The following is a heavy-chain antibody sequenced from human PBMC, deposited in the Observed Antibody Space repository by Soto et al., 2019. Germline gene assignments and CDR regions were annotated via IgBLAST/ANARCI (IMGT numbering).Heavy chain of an antibody. V-gene: IGHV3-11*01. Sequence: QVQLVESGGGLVKPGGSLRLSCAASGFTFSDYYMSWIRQAPGKGLEWVSYISSSGSTIYYADSVKGRFTISRDNAKNSLYLQMNSLRAEDTAVYYCARVYKPHDFWSGYYTGMKAFDIWGQGTMVTVSS. J-gene: IGHJ3*02. CDR1: GFTFSDYY. CDR3: ARVYKPHDFWSGYYTGMKAFDI. CDR2: ISSSGSTI. D-gene: IGHD3-3*01.